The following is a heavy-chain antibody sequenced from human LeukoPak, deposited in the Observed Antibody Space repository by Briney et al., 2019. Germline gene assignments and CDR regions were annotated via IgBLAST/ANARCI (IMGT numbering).Heavy chain of an antibody. Sequence: GESLKIPCKGSGYNFTTYWIGWVRQMPGKGLEWMGIIYPDDSDTRYSPSFQGQVTISVDKSISTAYLQWSTLKASDTAMYYCARHLSTNFDYWGQGTLVTVSS. D-gene: IGHD2-2*01. J-gene: IGHJ4*02. CDR3: ARHLSTNFDY. V-gene: IGHV5-51*01. CDR1: GYNFTTYW. CDR2: IYPDDSDT.